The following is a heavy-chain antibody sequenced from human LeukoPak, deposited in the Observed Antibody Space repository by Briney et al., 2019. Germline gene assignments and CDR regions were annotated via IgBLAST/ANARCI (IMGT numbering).Heavy chain of an antibody. J-gene: IGHJ4*02. CDR1: GFTVSSNY. D-gene: IGHD1-14*01. Sequence: GGSLRLSCAASGFTVSSNYMTWVRQAPGKGLEWVSAIYSGGSTYYADSVKGRFTISRDNSKNTLYLQMNSLRPEDTAVYYCAKDLYNNYPDSWGQGTLVTVSS. CDR3: AKDLYNNYPDS. CDR2: IYSGGST. V-gene: IGHV3-53*05.